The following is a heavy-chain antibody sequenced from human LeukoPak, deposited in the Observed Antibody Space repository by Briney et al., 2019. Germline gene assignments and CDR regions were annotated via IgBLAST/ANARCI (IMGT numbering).Heavy chain of an antibody. CDR3: ARGPRIAVAGI. J-gene: IGHJ4*02. Sequence: PSETLSLTCAVYGGSFRGYYWSWIRQPPGKGLEWIGEINHSGSTNYNPSLKSRVTISVDTSKNQFSLKLSSVTAADTAVYYCARGPRIAVAGIWGQGTLVTVSS. CDR2: INHSGST. D-gene: IGHD6-19*01. V-gene: IGHV4-34*01. CDR1: GGSFRGYY.